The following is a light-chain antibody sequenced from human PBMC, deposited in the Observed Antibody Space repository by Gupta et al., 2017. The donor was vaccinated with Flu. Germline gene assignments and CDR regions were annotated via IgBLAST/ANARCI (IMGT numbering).Light chain of an antibody. CDR1: QCIGSRY. CDR2: GAS. CDR3: QQYGSSPGT. Sequence: EIVLTQSSVTLSLAPGERATLSCRASQCIGSRYLAWYQQKPGQAPKLLIYGASSRATGIPERFSGSGSETDFTLTITSLKPEDFAVYYCQQYGSSPGTFGQGTKVEI. V-gene: IGKV3-20*01. J-gene: IGKJ2*01.